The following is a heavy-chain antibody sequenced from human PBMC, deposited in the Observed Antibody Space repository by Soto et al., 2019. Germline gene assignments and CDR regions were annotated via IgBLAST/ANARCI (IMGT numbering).Heavy chain of an antibody. V-gene: IGHV1-69*13. J-gene: IGHJ6*02. Sequence: SVKVSCKASGGTFSSYAISWVRQASGQGLEWMGGIIPIFGTANYAQKFQGRVTITADESTSTDYMELSSLRSEDTAVYYCARDHCTNRVCLLTYGMDVWGQGTMVTV. CDR2: IIPIFGTA. CDR3: ARDHCTNRVCLLTYGMDV. D-gene: IGHD2-8*01. CDR1: GGTFSSYA.